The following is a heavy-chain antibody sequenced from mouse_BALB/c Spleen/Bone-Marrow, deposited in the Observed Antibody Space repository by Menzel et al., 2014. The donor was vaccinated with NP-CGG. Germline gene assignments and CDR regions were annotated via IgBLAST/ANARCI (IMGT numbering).Heavy chain of an antibody. CDR3: ARDMCDGLRWYFDV. V-gene: IGHV7-3*02. CDR2: IRNKANGYTT. Sequence: EVQLQQSGGGLVQPGGSLRLSCATSGFTFTDYYMSWVRPPPGKALEWLGFIRNKANGYTTDYSASVKGRFTISRDNSQSILYLQMNTLRAEDSATYYCARDMCDGLRWYFDVWGAGTTVTVSS. D-gene: IGHD2-3*01. J-gene: IGHJ1*01. CDR1: GFTFTDYY.